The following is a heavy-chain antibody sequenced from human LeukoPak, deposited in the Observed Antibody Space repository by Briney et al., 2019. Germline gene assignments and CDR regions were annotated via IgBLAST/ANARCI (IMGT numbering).Heavy chain of an antibody. Sequence: SETLSLTCTVSGGSISSYYWSWIRQPPGKGLEWIGYIYYSGSTNYNPSLKSRVTISVDTSKNQFSLELSSVTAADTAVYYCARHFVGATRFDPWGQGTLVTVSS. D-gene: IGHD1-26*01. J-gene: IGHJ5*02. CDR2: IYYSGST. CDR3: ARHFVGATRFDP. V-gene: IGHV4-59*08. CDR1: GGSISSYY.